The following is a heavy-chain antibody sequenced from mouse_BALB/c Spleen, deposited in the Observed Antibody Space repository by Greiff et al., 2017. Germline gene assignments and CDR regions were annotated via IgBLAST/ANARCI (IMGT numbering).Heavy chain of an antibody. V-gene: IGHV3-2*02. J-gene: IGHJ4*01. CDR1: GYSITSDYA. CDR3: AVSSMDY. Sequence: EVKLLESGPGLVKPSQSLSLTCTVTGYSITSDYAWNWIRQFPGNKLEWMGYISYSGSTSYNPSLKSRISITRDTSKNQFFLQLNSVTTEDTATYYCAVSSMDYWGQGTSVTVSS. CDR2: ISYSGST.